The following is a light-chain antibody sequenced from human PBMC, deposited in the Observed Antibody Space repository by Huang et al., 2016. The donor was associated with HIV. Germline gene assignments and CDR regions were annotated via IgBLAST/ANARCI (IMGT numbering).Light chain of an antibody. Sequence: DIQMTQSPSSLSASVGDRLTITCRASQHISNSLAWYQQKPGKAPKLLLYAAPRLESGVPSRFRCSGSGTDYTLTISSLQPEDFATYYCQQYYSDFWTFGQGTKVEVK. CDR1: QHISNS. CDR2: AAP. J-gene: IGKJ1*01. V-gene: IGKV1-NL1*01. CDR3: QQYYSDFWT.